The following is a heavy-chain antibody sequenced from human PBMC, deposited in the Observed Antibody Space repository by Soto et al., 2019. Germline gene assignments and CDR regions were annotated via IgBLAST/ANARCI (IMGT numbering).Heavy chain of an antibody. CDR1: GFTFSSYA. CDR3: AKVVRDGYQIGYFDY. D-gene: IGHD5-12*01. J-gene: IGHJ4*02. CDR2: ISGSGGST. Sequence: GGSLRLSCAASGFTFSSYAMSWVRQAPGKGLEWVSAISGSGGSTYYADSVKGRFTISRDNSKNTLYLQMNSLRAEDTAVYYCAKVVRDGYQIGYFDYWGQGTLVTVSS. V-gene: IGHV3-23*01.